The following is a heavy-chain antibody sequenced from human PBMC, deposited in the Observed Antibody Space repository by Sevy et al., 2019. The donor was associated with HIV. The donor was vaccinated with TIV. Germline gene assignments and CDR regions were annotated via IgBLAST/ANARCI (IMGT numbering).Heavy chain of an antibody. Sequence: GGSLRLSCTASGIAFSTYAMFWVRQAPGKGLEWVSSISASGYSTYYADSVKGRFTLSRDNSRNTLDLQMNSLRADDTAVYYCAKDFSDVYYYDSSATVDYWGQGTLVTVSS. V-gene: IGHV3-23*01. CDR3: AKDFSDVYYYDSSATVDY. D-gene: IGHD3-22*01. J-gene: IGHJ4*02. CDR2: ISASGYST. CDR1: GIAFSTYA.